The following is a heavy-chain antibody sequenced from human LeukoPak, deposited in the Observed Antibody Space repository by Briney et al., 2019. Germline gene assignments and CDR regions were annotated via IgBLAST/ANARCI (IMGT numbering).Heavy chain of an antibody. CDR1: GFTLSNNA. CDR3: AKRAQPVGSTKYYFEY. Sequence: PGGSLRLSCAASGFTLSNNAVSWVRQAPGKGLEWVSSISGSGGGTYYADSVKGRFTISRDNSKNTLYLQMKSLRAADTAVYYCAKRAQPVGSTKYYFEYWGQGTLVTVSS. V-gene: IGHV3-23*01. J-gene: IGHJ4*02. CDR2: ISGSGGGT. D-gene: IGHD1-26*01.